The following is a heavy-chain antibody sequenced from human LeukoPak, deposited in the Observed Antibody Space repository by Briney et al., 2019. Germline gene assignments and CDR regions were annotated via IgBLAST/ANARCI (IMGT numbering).Heavy chain of an antibody. CDR3: ARGGVTTIAQYDY. V-gene: IGHV4-4*07. J-gene: IGHJ4*02. D-gene: IGHD5-12*01. CDR1: GVYVGSHF. CDR2: VSASGTT. Sequence: SETLSLTCSVSGVYVGSHFWSWVRQPAGKALEWIGRVSASGTTISTPPLNTPLPMSLHTSKNHLSLNLPSVTAADAPVCFWARGGVTTIAQYDYWGQGILVTVSS.